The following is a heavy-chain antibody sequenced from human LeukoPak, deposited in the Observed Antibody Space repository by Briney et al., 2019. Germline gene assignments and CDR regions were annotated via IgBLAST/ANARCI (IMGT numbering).Heavy chain of an antibody. CDR2: IYHGGST. J-gene: IGHJ4*02. CDR1: GYSISSGYY. V-gene: IGHV4-38-2*01. D-gene: IGHD2-15*01. CDR3: ARLGSTTLKVSDY. Sequence: SETLSLTCAVSGYSISSGYYWGWIRQPPGKGLECIGSIYHGGSTYYNPSLKSRVTISVDTSKNQFSLKLSSVTAADTAVYYCARLGSTTLKVSDYWGQGTLVTLSS.